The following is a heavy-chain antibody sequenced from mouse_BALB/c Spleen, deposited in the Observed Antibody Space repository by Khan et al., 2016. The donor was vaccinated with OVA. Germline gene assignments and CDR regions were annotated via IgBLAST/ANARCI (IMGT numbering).Heavy chain of an antibody. CDR1: GYSFTSYM. J-gene: IGHJ3*01. Sequence: QVQLQQPGAELARPGASVKMSCKASGYSFTSYMIHWVKQRPGQGLEWIGDINPSSDYNNYNQKFKDKATLNADKSSSTAYMQLSSLTSEDSAVYYCARGGYGSFGYWGQGTLVTVSA. CDR2: INPSSDYN. CDR3: ARGGYGSFGY. V-gene: IGHV1-4*01. D-gene: IGHD1-1*01.